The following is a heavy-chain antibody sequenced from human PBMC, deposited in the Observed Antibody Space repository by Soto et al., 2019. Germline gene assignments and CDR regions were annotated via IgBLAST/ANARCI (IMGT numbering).Heavy chain of an antibody. D-gene: IGHD2-2*01. CDR3: SRTDCNSTTCALYYYSGVYV. Sequence: ASVKVSCKASGGTFSSCAISWVRQAPGQGLEWMGGIIPIFGTANYAQKFQGRVTITSDESTSTAYMELSSLRSEDTAVYYCSRTDCNSTTCALYYYSGVYVGGQGTTVTVSS. V-gene: IGHV1-69*13. CDR1: GGTFSSCA. J-gene: IGHJ6*02. CDR2: IIPIFGTA.